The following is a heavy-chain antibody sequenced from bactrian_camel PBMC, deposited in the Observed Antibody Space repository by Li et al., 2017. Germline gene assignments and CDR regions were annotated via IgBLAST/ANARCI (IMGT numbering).Heavy chain of an antibody. CDR3: AKDPKMYGGSWLSPDIDH. CDR2: INSGGGAT. D-gene: IGHD6*01. Sequence: VQLVESGGGLVQPGGSLTLSCAASGLTFSMYAMNWVRQLPEKGLEWVAGINSGGGATLYSPSVEGRFTISRDNVKNTLYLQLDSLNTEDTAMYYCAKDPKMYGGSWLSPDIDHWGQGTQVTVS. CDR1: GLTFSMYA. V-gene: IGHV3S42*01. J-gene: IGHJ4*01.